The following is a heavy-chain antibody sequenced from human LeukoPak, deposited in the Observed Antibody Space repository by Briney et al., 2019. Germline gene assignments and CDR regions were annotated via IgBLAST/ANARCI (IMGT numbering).Heavy chain of an antibody. Sequence: GGSLRLSCAASGFTVTSNYMSWVRQAPGKGLEWVSVIYSGGSTYYADSVKGRFTISRDNSKNTLYLQMNSLRAEDTAVYYCARGRGAYYYYMDVWGKGTTVAVSS. D-gene: IGHD3-16*01. CDR2: IYSGGST. CDR3: ARGRGAYYYYMDV. J-gene: IGHJ6*03. V-gene: IGHV3-53*01. CDR1: GFTVTSNY.